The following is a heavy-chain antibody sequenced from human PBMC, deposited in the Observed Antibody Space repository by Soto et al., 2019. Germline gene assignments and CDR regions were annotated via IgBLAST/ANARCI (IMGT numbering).Heavy chain of an antibody. D-gene: IGHD3-10*02. CDR1: GFTFSGLG. CDR3: ARDGVEHTMFFGYFDC. J-gene: IGHJ4*02. CDR2: IRYDGSNI. Sequence: QVQLVESGGGVVQPGRSLRLSCAASGFTFSGLGMHWVRQAPGKGLEWVAVIRYDGSNIYYADAVKGRFTISRDNSKDTLYLQMNSLRADDTAVYYCARDGVEHTMFFGYFDCRGQGALVTVSS. V-gene: IGHV3-33*01.